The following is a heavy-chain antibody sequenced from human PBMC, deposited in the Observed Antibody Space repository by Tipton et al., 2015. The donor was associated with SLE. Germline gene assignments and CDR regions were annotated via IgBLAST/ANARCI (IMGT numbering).Heavy chain of an antibody. Sequence: LSLTCAASRITFSRYAMYWVRQAPGKGLEYVSAISSNGNSTYYANSVKGRFTISRDNSKNTLYLQMGSLRAEDMAVYYCARGVVGATRFDYWGQGTLVTVSS. CDR3: ARGVVGATRFDY. CDR2: ISSNGNST. V-gene: IGHV3-64*01. D-gene: IGHD1-26*01. J-gene: IGHJ4*02. CDR1: RITFSRYA.